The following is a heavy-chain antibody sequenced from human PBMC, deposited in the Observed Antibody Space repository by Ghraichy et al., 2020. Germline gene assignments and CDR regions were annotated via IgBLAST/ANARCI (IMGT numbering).Heavy chain of an antibody. CDR2: IYYSRST. V-gene: IGHV4-39*01. D-gene: IGHD6-6*01. J-gene: IGHJ5*02. CDR1: GGSISSSSYY. CDR3: ARVYSSSLAWFDP. Sequence: SQTLSLTCTVSGGSISSSSYYWGWIRQPPGKGLEWIGSIYYSRSTYYNPSLKSRVTISVDTSKNQFSLKLSSVTAADTAVYYCARVYSSSLAWFDPWGQGTLVTVSS.